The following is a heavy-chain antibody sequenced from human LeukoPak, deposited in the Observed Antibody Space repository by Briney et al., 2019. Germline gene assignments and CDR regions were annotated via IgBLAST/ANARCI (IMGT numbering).Heavy chain of an antibody. Sequence: SVKVSCKASGGTFSSYAISWVRQAPGQGLEWMGGIIPIFGTANYAQEFQGRVTITADESTSTAYMELSSLRSEDTAVYYCARGVGYSYGFVDYWGQGTLVTVSS. CDR2: IIPIFGTA. V-gene: IGHV1-69*13. CDR3: ARGVGYSYGFVDY. J-gene: IGHJ4*02. CDR1: GGTFSSYA. D-gene: IGHD5-18*01.